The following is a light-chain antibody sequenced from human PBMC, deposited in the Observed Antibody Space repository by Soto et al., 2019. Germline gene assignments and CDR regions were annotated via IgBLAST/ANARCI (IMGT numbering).Light chain of an antibody. J-gene: IGKJ5*01. CDR2: WAS. CDR3: QKYYHPPSIT. Sequence: DIVMTQSPDSLAVSLGERATINCKSSQSILYSSNNNNYLAWYQQKPGQPPKLLIYWASTRESWVPDRFSGGGSGTDFTLTISSLQAEDVAVYYCQKYYHPPSITFGQGTRLEIK. V-gene: IGKV4-1*01. CDR1: QSILYSSNNNNY.